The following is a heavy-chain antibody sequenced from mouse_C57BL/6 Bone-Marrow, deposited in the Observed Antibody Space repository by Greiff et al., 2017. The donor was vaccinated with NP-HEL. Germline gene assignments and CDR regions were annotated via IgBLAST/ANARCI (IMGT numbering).Heavy chain of an antibody. CDR3: ALYYGRTWFAY. D-gene: IGHD2-1*01. J-gene: IGHJ3*01. CDR2: IHPNSGST. V-gene: IGHV1-64*01. Sequence: QVQLQQPGAELVKPGASAKLSCKASGYTFTSYWMHWVKQRPGQGLEWIGMIHPNSGSTNYNEKFKSKATLTVDKSSSTAYLQLSRLTSEDSAFYYCALYYGRTWFAYWGQGTLVTVSA. CDR1: GYTFTSYW.